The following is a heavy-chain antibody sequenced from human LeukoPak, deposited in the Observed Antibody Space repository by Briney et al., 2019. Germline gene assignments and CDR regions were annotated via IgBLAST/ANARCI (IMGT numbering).Heavy chain of an antibody. CDR3: ARYGYFDV. CDR1: GGSISTYY. CDR2: THYSGST. Sequence: PSETLSLTCTVSGGSISTYYWSWIRQPPGKGLEWIGYTHYSGSTNYNPSLKSRVTISMDTSKNQFSLKLSSVTAADTAVYYCARYGYFDVWGRGTLVTVSS. V-gene: IGHV4-59*01. J-gene: IGHJ2*01.